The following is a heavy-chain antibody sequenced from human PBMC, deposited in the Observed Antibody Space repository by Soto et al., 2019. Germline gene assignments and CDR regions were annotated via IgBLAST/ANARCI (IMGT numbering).Heavy chain of an antibody. D-gene: IGHD5-12*01. V-gene: IGHV1-69*06. J-gene: IGHJ6*02. CDR2: IIPIFGTA. CDR1: GGTFSSYA. Sequence: GASVKVSCKASGGTFSSYAISWVRQAPGQGLEWMGGIIPIFGTANYAQKFQGRVTITADKSTSTAYMELSSLRSEDTAVYYCAKGGGRVATIYRDYDYYGMDVWGQGTTVTVSS. CDR3: AKGGGRVATIYRDYDYYGMDV.